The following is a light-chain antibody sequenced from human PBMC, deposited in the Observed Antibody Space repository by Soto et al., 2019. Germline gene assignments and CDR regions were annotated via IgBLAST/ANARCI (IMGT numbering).Light chain of an antibody. CDR3: QQRSNWPRT. J-gene: IGKJ1*01. Sequence: EIVLTLSPATLSLSPGERATLSCRASQSVSSYLAWYQQKPGQAPRLLIYDASNRATGIPARFSGSGSGTDFTLTISSLEPEDFAFYYCQQRSNWPRTFGQGTKVEIK. CDR2: DAS. V-gene: IGKV3-11*01. CDR1: QSVSSY.